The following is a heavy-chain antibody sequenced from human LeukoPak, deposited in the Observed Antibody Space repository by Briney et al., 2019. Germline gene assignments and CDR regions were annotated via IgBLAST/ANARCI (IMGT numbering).Heavy chain of an antibody. D-gene: IGHD2-15*01. J-gene: IGHJ4*02. V-gene: IGHV3-74*01. CDR1: GFTFSSYW. CDR3: ARELSGSISRHFDY. CDR2: INSDGSST. Sequence: PGGSLRLSCAASGFTFSSYWMHWVRQAPGKGLVWVSRINSDGSSTSYADSVKGRFSISRDNAKNALYLQMNGLRAEDTAVFYCARELSGSISRHFDYWGQGTLVTVSS.